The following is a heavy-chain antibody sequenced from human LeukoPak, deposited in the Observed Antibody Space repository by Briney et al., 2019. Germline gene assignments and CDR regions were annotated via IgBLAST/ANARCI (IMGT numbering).Heavy chain of an antibody. D-gene: IGHD5-24*01. J-gene: IGHJ5*02. V-gene: IGHV1-2*02. CDR2: INPNSGDT. Sequence: ASVKVSCKASGYTFTGYYMHWVRQAPAQGLEWMGWINPNSGDTNYAQKFQGRVTMTRDTSISTAYMELSRLRSDDTAVYYCARALESNWFEPWGQGTLVTVSS. CDR3: ARALESNWFEP. CDR1: GYTFTGYY.